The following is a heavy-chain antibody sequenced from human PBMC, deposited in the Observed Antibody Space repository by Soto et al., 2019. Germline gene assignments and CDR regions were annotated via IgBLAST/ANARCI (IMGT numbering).Heavy chain of an antibody. CDR2: IYYSGST. CDR3: ARAHDSSVGDTHNWFDP. D-gene: IGHD3-22*01. CDR1: GGSISSYY. V-gene: IGHV4-59*01. Sequence: KPSETLSLRCTVSGGSISSYYWSWIGQHPGKGLEWIGYIYYSGSTNYNPSLKSRVTISVDASKNQFSLKLSSVTAADTAVYYCARAHDSSVGDTHNWFDPWGQGTLVTVSS. J-gene: IGHJ5*02.